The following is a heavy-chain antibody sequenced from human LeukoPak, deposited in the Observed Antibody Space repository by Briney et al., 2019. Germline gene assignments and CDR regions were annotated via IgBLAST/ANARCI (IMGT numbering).Heavy chain of an antibody. V-gene: IGHV1-46*01. CDR2: INPSGGST. Sequence: ASVKVSCKASGYTFTGYYMHWVRQAPGQGLEWMGIINPSGGSTSYAQKFQGRVTMTRDTSTSTVYMELRSLRSDDTAVYYCAREYSSSFDYWGQGTLVTVSS. J-gene: IGHJ4*02. CDR1: GYTFTGYY. CDR3: AREYSSSFDY. D-gene: IGHD6-6*01.